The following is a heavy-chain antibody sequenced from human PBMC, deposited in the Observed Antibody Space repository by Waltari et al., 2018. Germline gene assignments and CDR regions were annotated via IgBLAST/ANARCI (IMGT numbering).Heavy chain of an antibody. CDR3: ARDPTERSYRSDAVDI. V-gene: IGHV1-2*02. D-gene: IGHD1-26*01. J-gene: IGHJ3*02. CDR1: GYTFTGYY. Sequence: QVQLVQSGAEVKKPGASVKVSCKASGYTFTGYYMHWVRQAPGQGLEWMGWINPNSGGTNYAQKFQGRVTTTRDTSISTAYMERSRLGADDTAVYYGARDPTERSYRSDAVDIWGQGTMVTVSS. CDR2: INPNSGGT.